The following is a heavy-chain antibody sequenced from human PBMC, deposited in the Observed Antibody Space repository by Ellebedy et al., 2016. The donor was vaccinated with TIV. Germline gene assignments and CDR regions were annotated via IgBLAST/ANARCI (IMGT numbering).Heavy chain of an antibody. Sequence: SVKVSXXASGGTFSSYAISWVRQAPGQGLEWMGRIIPILGIANYAQKFQGRVTITADKSTSTAYMELSSLRSEDTAVYYCARDYTYSSGWYTGDHDAFDIWGQGTMVTVSS. V-gene: IGHV1-69*04. J-gene: IGHJ3*02. D-gene: IGHD6-19*01. CDR1: GGTFSSYA. CDR2: IIPILGIA. CDR3: ARDYTYSSGWYTGDHDAFDI.